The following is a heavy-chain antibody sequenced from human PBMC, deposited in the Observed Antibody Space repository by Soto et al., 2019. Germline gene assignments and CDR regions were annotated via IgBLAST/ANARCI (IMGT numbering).Heavy chain of an antibody. D-gene: IGHD6-19*01. CDR1: GFTFSSYA. CDR2: ISGSGGST. Sequence: EVQLLESGGGLVQPGGSLRLSCAASGFTFSSYAMSWVRQAPGKGLGWVSAISGSGGSTSYAASVKGRFTLSRDHSKNTLYLQMTSPRAEDTAVYYCAKDRGSSGWSDAFDIWGQGTMVTVSS. CDR3: AKDRGSSGWSDAFDI. V-gene: IGHV3-23*01. J-gene: IGHJ3*02.